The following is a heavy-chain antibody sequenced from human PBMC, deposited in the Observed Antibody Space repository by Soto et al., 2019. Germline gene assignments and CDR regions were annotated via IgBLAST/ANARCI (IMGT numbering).Heavy chain of an antibody. CDR2: IYVGDSDT. Sequence: GESLKISCKASGYTFTNYWIGWVRQMPGKGLEWMGIIYVGDSDTRYSPSFQGQVTISADKSVTTAYLQWSSLKASDSAMYYCERLQDGGAVIGNYWGKGTLVTVS. D-gene: IGHD2-21*01. CDR1: GYTFTNYW. V-gene: IGHV5-51*01. CDR3: ERLQDGGAVIGNY. J-gene: IGHJ4*02.